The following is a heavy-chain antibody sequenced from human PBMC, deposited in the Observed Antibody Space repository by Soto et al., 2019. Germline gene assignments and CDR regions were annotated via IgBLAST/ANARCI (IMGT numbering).Heavy chain of an antibody. CDR1: GYTFTGYD. CDR3: ARVWFGVIEFDY. V-gene: IGHV1-2*02. CDR2: INPFNGVT. D-gene: IGHD3-10*01. Sequence: QVQLVQSGAEVKKPGASVKVSCKASGYTFTGYDIHWVRQAPGQGLEWMGSINPFNGVTSSSQRFQGRVTLTRDTSINTAYLELTRLKSDDTAVYYCARVWFGVIEFDYWGQGTLVTVSS. J-gene: IGHJ4*02.